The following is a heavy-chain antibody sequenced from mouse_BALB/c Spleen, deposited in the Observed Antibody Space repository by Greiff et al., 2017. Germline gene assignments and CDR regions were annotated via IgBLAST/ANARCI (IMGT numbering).Heavy chain of an antibody. CDR1: GFSLTSYD. CDR2: IWTGGGT. Sequence: VQLMESGPGLVAPSQSLSITCTVSGFSLTSYDISWIRQPPGKGLEWLGVIWTGGGTNYNSAFMSRLSISKDNSKSQVFLKMNSLQTDDTAIYYCVRRFAYWGQGTLVTVSA. J-gene: IGHJ3*01. CDR3: VRRFAY. V-gene: IGHV2-9-2*01.